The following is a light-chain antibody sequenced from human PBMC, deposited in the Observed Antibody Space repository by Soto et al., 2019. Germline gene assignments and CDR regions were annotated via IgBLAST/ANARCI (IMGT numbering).Light chain of an antibody. J-gene: IGLJ1*01. V-gene: IGLV2-14*03. Sequence: QSALTQPASVSGSPGQSITISCTGTSSNVGGYNYVSWYQHHPGRAPKLMIYDVSNRPSGVSNRFSGSKSGNTASLTISGLQAEDEADYYCSSYTTSNTPPFVFGTGTQLTVL. CDR3: SSYTTSNTPPFV. CDR2: DVS. CDR1: SSNVGGYNY.